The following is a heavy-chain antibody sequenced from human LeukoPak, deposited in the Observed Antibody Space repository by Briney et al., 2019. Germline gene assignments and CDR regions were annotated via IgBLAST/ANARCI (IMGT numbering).Heavy chain of an antibody. CDR3: ARVVDTHFDY. V-gene: IGHV3-23*01. CDR2: IGAGGTFT. D-gene: IGHD5-18*01. J-gene: IGHJ4*02. Sequence: PGGSLRLSCTASGFTFSSYAMNWVRQAPGKGLEWVSGIGAGGTFTYYADSVKGRFTIFRDNSRNTLYLQMNSRRAEDTAVYYCARVVDTHFDYWGQGTLVTVSS. CDR1: GFTFSSYA.